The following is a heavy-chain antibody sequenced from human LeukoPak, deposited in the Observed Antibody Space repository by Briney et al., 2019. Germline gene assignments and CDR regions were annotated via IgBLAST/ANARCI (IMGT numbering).Heavy chain of an antibody. Sequence: ASVKVSCKASGYTFTGYYMHWVRQAPGQGLEWMGWINPNSGGTNYAQKFQGWVTMTRDTSISTAYMELSRLRSDDTAVYYCERASIAAAGTSAPYYYYYYGMDVWGQGTTVTVSS. J-gene: IGHJ6*02. V-gene: IGHV1-2*04. CDR1: GYTFTGYY. CDR2: INPNSGGT. D-gene: IGHD6-13*01. CDR3: ERASIAAAGTSAPYYYYYYGMDV.